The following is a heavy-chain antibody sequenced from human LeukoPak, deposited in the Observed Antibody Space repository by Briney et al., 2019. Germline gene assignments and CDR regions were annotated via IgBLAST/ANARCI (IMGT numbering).Heavy chain of an antibody. CDR2: INHSGST. CDR1: GGSFSGYY. Sequence: SETLSLTCAVYGGSFSGYYWSWIRQPPGKGLEWIGEINHSGSTNYNPSLKSRVTISVDTSKNQFSLKLSSVTAADTAVYYCARHPVRGVTRHPFDYWGQGTLVTVSS. V-gene: IGHV4-34*01. CDR3: ARHPVRGVTRHPFDY. D-gene: IGHD3-10*01. J-gene: IGHJ4*02.